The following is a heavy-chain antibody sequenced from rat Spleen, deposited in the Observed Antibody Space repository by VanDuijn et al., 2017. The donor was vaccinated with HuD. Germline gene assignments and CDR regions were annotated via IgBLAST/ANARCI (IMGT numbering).Heavy chain of an antibody. J-gene: IGHJ3*01. CDR1: GLTFRDYG. CDR2: IRYDGGTT. V-gene: IGHV5-29*01. CDR3: ARDGGY. Sequence: EVQLVESDGGLVQPGGSVKLSCAASGLTFRDYGMAWVRQAPKKGLEWVAYIRYDGGTTYYRDPVKGRFTISRDNAESTLYLQMDSLRSEDTATYYCARDGGYWGQGTLVTVSS. D-gene: IGHD1-12*02.